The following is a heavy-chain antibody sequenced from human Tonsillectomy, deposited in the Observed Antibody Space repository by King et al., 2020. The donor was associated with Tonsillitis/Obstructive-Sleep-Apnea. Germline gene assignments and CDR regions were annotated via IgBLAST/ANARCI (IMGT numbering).Heavy chain of an antibody. J-gene: IGHJ4*02. CDR3: ARPGYYYDSSGYRTYYFDY. CDR2: IYYSGST. Sequence: VQLQESGPGLVKPSETLSLTCTVSGGSISSSSYYWGWIRQPPGKGLEWIGGIYYSGSTYYNPSLKSRVTISVDTSKNQFSLKLSSVTAADTAVYYCARPGYYYDSSGYRTYYFDYWGQGTLVTVSS. D-gene: IGHD3-22*01. V-gene: IGHV4-39*01. CDR1: GGSISSSSYY.